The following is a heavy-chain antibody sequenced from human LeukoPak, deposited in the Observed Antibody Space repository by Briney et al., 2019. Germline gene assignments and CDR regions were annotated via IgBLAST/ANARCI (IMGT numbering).Heavy chain of an antibody. D-gene: IGHD5-12*01. Sequence: GGSLRLSCAASGFTSSSYSMNWVRQAPGKGLEWVSSISSSSSYIYYADSVKGRFTISRDNAKSSLYLQMNSLRAEDTAVYYCARDLAVATTIDYWGQGTLVTVSS. J-gene: IGHJ4*02. V-gene: IGHV3-21*01. CDR2: ISSSSSYI. CDR1: GFTSSSYS. CDR3: ARDLAVATTIDY.